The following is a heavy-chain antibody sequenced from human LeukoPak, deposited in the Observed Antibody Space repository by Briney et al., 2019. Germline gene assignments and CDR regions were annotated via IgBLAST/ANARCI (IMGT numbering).Heavy chain of an antibody. D-gene: IGHD5-24*01. J-gene: IGHJ4*02. V-gene: IGHV3-11*04. CDR1: GFIFSDYY. Sequence: PGGSLRLSCAASGFIFSDYYVSWIRQAPGKGLEWVSYISSRGSTVYYADSVKGRFTISRDNSKNSLYLQMNSLRVEDTAVYYCARETRWDFDYWGQGTLVTVSS. CDR3: ARETRWDFDY. CDR2: ISSRGSTV.